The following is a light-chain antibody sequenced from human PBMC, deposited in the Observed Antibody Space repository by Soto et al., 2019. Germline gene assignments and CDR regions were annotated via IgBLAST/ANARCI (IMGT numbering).Light chain of an antibody. V-gene: IGKV3-20*01. J-gene: IGKJ1*01. CDR1: QSVTSGY. CDR2: GAS. CDR3: QQYDSSPVT. Sequence: EIVLTQSPGTLSLSPGERATLSCRASQSVTSGYLAWYQQKPGQAPRLLIYGASSSATGIPDRFSGSGSGTDFTLTISRLEPEDFAVYYCQQYDSSPVTFGQGTKVEIK.